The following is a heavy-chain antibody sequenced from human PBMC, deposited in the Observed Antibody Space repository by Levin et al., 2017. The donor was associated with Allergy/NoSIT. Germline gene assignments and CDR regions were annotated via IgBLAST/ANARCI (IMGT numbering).Heavy chain of an antibody. D-gene: IGHD2-2*01. CDR3: ARISSDIVVVPAALGFDP. CDR2: ISSSSSTI. V-gene: IGHV3-48*02. CDR1: GFTFSSYS. Sequence: GGSLRLSCAASGFTFSSYSMNWVRQAPGKGLEWVSYISSSSSTIYYADSVKGRFTISRDNAKNSLYLQMNSLRDEDTAVYYCARISSDIVVVPAALGFDPWGQGTLVTVSS. J-gene: IGHJ5*02.